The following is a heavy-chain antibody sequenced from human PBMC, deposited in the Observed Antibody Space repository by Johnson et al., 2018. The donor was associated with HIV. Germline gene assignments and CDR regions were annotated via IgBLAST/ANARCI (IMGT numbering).Heavy chain of an antibody. V-gene: IGHV3-9*01. CDR3: ASGVVTLSFDI. CDR1: GFIFDDYA. D-gene: IGHD3-3*01. CDR2: ISWNSGSI. J-gene: IGHJ3*02. Sequence: VQLVESGGGLVQPGRSLRLSCAASGFIFDDYAMHWVRQAPGKGLEWVSGISWNSGSIGYADSVKGRFTISRDNAKNSLYLQMNSLRAEDTAVYYCASGVVTLSFDIWGRGTMVTVSS.